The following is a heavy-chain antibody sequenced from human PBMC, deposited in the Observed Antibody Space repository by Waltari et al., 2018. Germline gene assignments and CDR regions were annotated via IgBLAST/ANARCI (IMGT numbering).Heavy chain of an antibody. J-gene: IGHJ4*02. Sequence: EVQLLESGGGLVQPGGSLRLSCAASGFTFSSYAMSWVRQAPGKGLEWVSAISGSGGSTYYADSVKGRFTISRDNSKNTLYLQMNSLRAEDTAVYYCSGIAVAGTNSTPFDYWGQGTLVTVSS. D-gene: IGHD6-19*01. CDR1: GFTFSSYA. CDR2: ISGSGGST. CDR3: SGIAVAGTNSTPFDY. V-gene: IGHV3-23*01.